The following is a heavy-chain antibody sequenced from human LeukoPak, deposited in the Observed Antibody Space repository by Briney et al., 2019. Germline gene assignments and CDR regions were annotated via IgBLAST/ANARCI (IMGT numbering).Heavy chain of an antibody. CDR1: GGSISSYY. CDR2: IYTSGST. J-gene: IGHJ4*02. CDR3: ARDPAGYSGGWSSDY. Sequence: SETLSLTCTVSGGSISSYYWSWIRQPAGKGLEWIGRIYTSGSTNYNPSLKSRVTMSVDTSKNQFSLKPSSVTAADTAVYYCARDPAGYSGGWSSDYWGQGTLVTVSS. D-gene: IGHD6-19*01. V-gene: IGHV4-4*07.